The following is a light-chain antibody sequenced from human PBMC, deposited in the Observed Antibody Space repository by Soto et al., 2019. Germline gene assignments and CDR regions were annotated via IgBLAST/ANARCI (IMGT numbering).Light chain of an antibody. CDR3: QHYDHLPIT. V-gene: IGKV1-33*01. CDR2: DAS. Sequence: DIPMTQSPSSLSASVVDRVTITCQASQDITNYLNWYQQKPGRAPRLLLYDASSLETGVPSRFSGSGSGTDFTLTISSLQPEDVATYYCQHYDHLPITFGQGKRLESK. CDR1: QDITNY. J-gene: IGKJ5*01.